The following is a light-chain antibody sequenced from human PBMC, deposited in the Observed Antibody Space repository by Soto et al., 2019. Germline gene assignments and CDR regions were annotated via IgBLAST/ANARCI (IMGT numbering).Light chain of an antibody. CDR1: SSDVGGYHY. CDR3: NAYTTSRTWV. J-gene: IGLJ3*02. V-gene: IGLV2-14*01. Sequence: QSALTQPASVSGSPGQSITISGSGTSSDVGGYHYVSWYQQHTGKAPKLMIYEVTTRPSGVSNRFSGSRSGNTASLTISGLQAEDEAYYYCNAYTTSRTWVFGGGPTLTVL. CDR2: EVT.